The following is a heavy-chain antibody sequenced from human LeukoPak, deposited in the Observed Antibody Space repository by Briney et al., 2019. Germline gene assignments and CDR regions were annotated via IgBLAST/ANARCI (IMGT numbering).Heavy chain of an antibody. J-gene: IGHJ5*02. Sequence: AASVKVSCKASGYSFTNYDINWVRQATGQGLEWMGWLNPNTGNTGYAQKFQGRVTITRNTSISTAYLELSSLRSEDTAIYYCARMYYYDNSGDDNWFDPWGQGTLVSVSS. D-gene: IGHD3-22*01. V-gene: IGHV1-8*03. CDR2: LNPNTGNT. CDR3: ARMYYYDNSGDDNWFDP. CDR1: GYSFTNYD.